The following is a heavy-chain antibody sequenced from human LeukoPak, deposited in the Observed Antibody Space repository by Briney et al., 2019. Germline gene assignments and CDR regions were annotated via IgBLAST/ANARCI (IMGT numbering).Heavy chain of an antibody. D-gene: IGHD5-12*01. J-gene: IGHJ4*02. Sequence: GGSLRLSCAAPGFNVDSKYMNWVRQSPGKGLEWVSVLYNGDSTFYADSVRGRFTISSDNSQNTLFLHMHSLRVDDTAVYYCARAGYSGYDFYFDLWGQGTLVTVSS. V-gene: IGHV3-53*01. CDR2: LYNGDST. CDR3: ARAGYSGYDFYFDL. CDR1: GFNVDSKY.